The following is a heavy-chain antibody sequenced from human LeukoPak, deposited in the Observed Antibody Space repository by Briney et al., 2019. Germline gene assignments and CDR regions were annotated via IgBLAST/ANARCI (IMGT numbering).Heavy chain of an antibody. V-gene: IGHV4-59*01. Sequence: PSETLSLTCTVSDDSIKCYFWTWIRQSPGKGMEWIGYVFYSGSTSYNPSLRSRLTMSVDTSKSQFSLNLNSVTTADTAMYYCARGTRRHYDGSGYYYGEFDSWGQGILVTVSS. CDR2: VFYSGST. CDR3: ARGTRRHYDGSGYYYGEFDS. D-gene: IGHD3-22*01. CDR1: DDSIKCYF. J-gene: IGHJ4*02.